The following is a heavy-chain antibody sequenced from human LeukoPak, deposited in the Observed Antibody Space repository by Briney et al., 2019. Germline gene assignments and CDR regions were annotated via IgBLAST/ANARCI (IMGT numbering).Heavy chain of an antibody. J-gene: IGHJ4*02. Sequence: GESLKISCAASGFTFSSYWMSWVRQAPGKGLEWVANIRQDGSEKYYVDSVKGRSTISRDNAKNSLYLQMNSLRAEDTAVYYCARDGNYCSSTSCYAVDYWGQGTLVTVSS. CDR3: ARDGNYCSSTSCYAVDY. CDR1: GFTFSSYW. D-gene: IGHD2-2*01. V-gene: IGHV3-7*01. CDR2: IRQDGSEK.